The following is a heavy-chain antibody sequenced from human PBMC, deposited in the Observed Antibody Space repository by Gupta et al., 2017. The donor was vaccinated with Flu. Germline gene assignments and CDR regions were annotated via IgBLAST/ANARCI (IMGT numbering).Heavy chain of an antibody. CDR3: ARGPGGSTGDY. D-gene: IGHD3-16*01. CDR1: GAIGTYV. V-gene: IGHV4-59*01. Sequence: GAIGTYVWSWIRQSPGKGLGWIGYIYYSGRTNYTPHMKRRVTMSMDTSKNKFSLKMSSVTAADTAVYYCARGPGGSTGDYWGQGSRGTVSP. CDR2: IYYSGRT. J-gene: IGHJ4*02.